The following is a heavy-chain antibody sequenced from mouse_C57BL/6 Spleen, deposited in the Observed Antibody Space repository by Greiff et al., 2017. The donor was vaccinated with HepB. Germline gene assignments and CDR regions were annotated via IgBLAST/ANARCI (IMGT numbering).Heavy chain of an antibody. J-gene: IGHJ1*03. CDR3: ARTITTVVAKGYFDV. CDR2: ISYDGSN. D-gene: IGHD1-1*01. V-gene: IGHV3-6*01. CDR1: GYSITSGYY. Sequence: EVQLQESGPGLVKPSQSLSLTCSVTGYSITSGYYWNWIRQFPGNKLEWMGYISYDGSNNYNPSLKNRISITRDTSKNQFFLKLNSVTTEDTATYYCARTITTVVAKGYFDVWGTGTTVTVSS.